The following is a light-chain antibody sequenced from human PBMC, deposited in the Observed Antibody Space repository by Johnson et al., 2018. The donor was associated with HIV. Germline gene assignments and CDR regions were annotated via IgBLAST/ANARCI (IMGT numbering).Light chain of an antibody. CDR1: SSNIGNNY. Sequence: QSVLTQPPSVSAAPGQKVTIPCSGSSSNIGNNYVSWYQHLPGTAPNLLIYENNKRPSGSPDRFSGSQSGTSATLALTGLQTGDEADYYCGTGDSSLSVSYVFGTGTKVTVL. V-gene: IGLV1-51*02. CDR2: ENN. CDR3: GTGDSSLSVSYV. J-gene: IGLJ1*01.